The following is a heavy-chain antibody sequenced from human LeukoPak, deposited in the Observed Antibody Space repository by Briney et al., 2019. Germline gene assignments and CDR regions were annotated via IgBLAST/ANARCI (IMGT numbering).Heavy chain of an antibody. CDR2: IYPGDSDT. J-gene: IGHJ4*02. Sequence: GESLKISCKGSGYSFTIYWIGWVRQIPGKGLEWMGIIYPGDSDTRYSPSFQGQVTISADKSISTAYLQWSSLKASDTAMYYCASPGEYSSSSYDYWGQGTLVTVSS. D-gene: IGHD6-6*01. CDR3: ASPGEYSSSSYDY. V-gene: IGHV5-51*01. CDR1: GYSFTIYW.